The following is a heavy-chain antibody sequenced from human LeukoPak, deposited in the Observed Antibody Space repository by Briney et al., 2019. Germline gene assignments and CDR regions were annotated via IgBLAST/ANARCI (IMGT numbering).Heavy chain of an antibody. V-gene: IGHV1-18*01. CDR3: ARRGYYDSSGYGTYYFDY. Sequence: ASVKVSCKASGYTFTSYGISWARQAPGQGLEWMGWISAYNGNTNYAQKLQGRVTMTTDTSTSTAYMELRSLRSDDTAVYYCARRGYYDSSGYGTYYFDYWGQGTLVTVSS. D-gene: IGHD3-22*01. CDR1: GYTFTSYG. CDR2: ISAYNGNT. J-gene: IGHJ4*02.